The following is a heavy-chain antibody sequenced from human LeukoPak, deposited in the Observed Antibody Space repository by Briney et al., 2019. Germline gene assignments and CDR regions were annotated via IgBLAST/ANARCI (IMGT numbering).Heavy chain of an antibody. D-gene: IGHD3-3*01. CDR3: ARVGVLRPRMGAFDI. Sequence: ASVNVSCKASGYTFTGYCMHWVRQAPGQGLEWMGWINPNSGGTNYAQKFQGRVTMTRDTSISTAYMELSRLRSDDTAVYYCARVGVLRPRMGAFDIWGQGTMVTVSS. CDR1: GYTFTGYC. V-gene: IGHV1-2*02. J-gene: IGHJ3*02. CDR2: INPNSGGT.